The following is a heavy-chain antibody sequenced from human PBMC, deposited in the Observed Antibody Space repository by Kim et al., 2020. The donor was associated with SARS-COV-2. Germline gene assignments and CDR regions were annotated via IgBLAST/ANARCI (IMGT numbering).Heavy chain of an antibody. J-gene: IGHJ2*01. Sequence: KSSAYSVKGRFTISRDNSKNTLYLQMNSLRAEDTAVYYCARGYSYWYFDLWGRGTLVTVSS. CDR2: K. CDR3: ARGYSYWYFDL. D-gene: IGHD3-22*01. V-gene: IGHV3-30*01.